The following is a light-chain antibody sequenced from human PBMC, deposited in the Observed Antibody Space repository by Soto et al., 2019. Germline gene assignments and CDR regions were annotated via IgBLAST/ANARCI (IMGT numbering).Light chain of an antibody. V-gene: IGLV2-14*01. CDR1: NFDVGAYKY. CDR2: DVS. J-gene: IGLJ3*02. Sequence: QSALTQPASVSGSPGQSITISCTGTNFDVGAYKYVSWYQQHPGKAPKLMIYDVSNRPSGVSSRFSGSKSGNTASLTISGLQGEDEADYYCSSYSSSSTVVVGGGTKLTVL. CDR3: SSYSSSSTVV.